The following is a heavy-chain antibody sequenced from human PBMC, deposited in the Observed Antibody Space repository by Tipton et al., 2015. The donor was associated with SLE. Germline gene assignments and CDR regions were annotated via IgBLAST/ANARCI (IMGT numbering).Heavy chain of an antibody. CDR2: IYYSGST. CDR3: AREALRDYDSSGYPDAFDI. D-gene: IGHD3-22*01. CDR1: GGSISSGGYY. V-gene: IGHV4-31*03. Sequence: TLSLTCTVSGGSISSGGYYWSWIRQHPGKGLEWIGYIYYSGSTYYKPSLKSRVTISVDTSRNQFSLKLSSVTAADTAVYYCAREALRDYDSSGYPDAFDIWGQGTMVTVSS. J-gene: IGHJ3*02.